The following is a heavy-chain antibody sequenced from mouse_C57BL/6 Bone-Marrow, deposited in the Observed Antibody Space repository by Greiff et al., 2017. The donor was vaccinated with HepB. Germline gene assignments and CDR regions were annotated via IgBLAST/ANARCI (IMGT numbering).Heavy chain of an antibody. Sequence: VKLVESGAELVRPGASVKLSCKASGYTFTDYYINWVKQRPGQGLEWIARIYPGSGNTYYNEKFKGKATLTAEKSSSTAYMQLSSLTSEDSAVYFCAREGTGYYAMDYWGQGTSVTVSS. V-gene: IGHV1-76*01. J-gene: IGHJ4*01. CDR3: AREGTGYYAMDY. CDR2: IYPGSGNT. D-gene: IGHD3-3*01. CDR1: GYTFTDYY.